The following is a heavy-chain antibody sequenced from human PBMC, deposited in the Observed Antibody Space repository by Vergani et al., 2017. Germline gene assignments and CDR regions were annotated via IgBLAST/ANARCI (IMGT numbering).Heavy chain of an antibody. Sequence: QVHLVESGGGVVQPGRSLRLSCVVSGFTSSYYGMHWVRQAPGKGLEWVAVISYDGTQKYYADSVKGRFTISRDNSKSTLYLQMNSLRTEDTAVYYCATKSXGTSGCQIGYFSEWGQGTLVTVSS. V-gene: IGHV3-30*03. CDR1: GFTSSYYG. J-gene: IGHJ1*01. CDR3: ATKSXGTSGCQIGYFSE. D-gene: IGHD1-1*01. CDR2: ISYDGTQK.